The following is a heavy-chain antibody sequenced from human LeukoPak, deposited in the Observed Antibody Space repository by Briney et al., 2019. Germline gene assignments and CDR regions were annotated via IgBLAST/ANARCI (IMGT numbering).Heavy chain of an antibody. Sequence: GGSLRLSCAASGFTFSNAWMSWVRQAPGKGLEWVGRIKSKTDGGTTDYAAPVKGRFTISRDDSKNTLYLQMNSLKTEDTAVYYCTTGLPLWFGELTTSNWGQGTLVTVSS. D-gene: IGHD3-10*01. CDR3: TTGLPLWFGELTTSN. CDR2: IKSKTDGGTT. V-gene: IGHV3-15*01. CDR1: GFTFSNAW. J-gene: IGHJ4*02.